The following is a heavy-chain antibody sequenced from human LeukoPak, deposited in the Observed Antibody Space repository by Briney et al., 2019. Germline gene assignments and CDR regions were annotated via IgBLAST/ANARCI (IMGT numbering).Heavy chain of an antibody. J-gene: IGHJ4*02. Sequence: SETLSLTCAVSGYSISSGYYWGWIRQPPGKGLEWIGIIYHSGSAYYNPSFKSRVTISVDTSKNQFSLKLTSVTAADTAVYYCARQGHDSSGYFSFFDYWGQGTLVTVSS. D-gene: IGHD3-22*01. V-gene: IGHV4-38-2*01. CDR2: IYHSGSA. CDR1: GYSISSGYY. CDR3: ARQGHDSSGYFSFFDY.